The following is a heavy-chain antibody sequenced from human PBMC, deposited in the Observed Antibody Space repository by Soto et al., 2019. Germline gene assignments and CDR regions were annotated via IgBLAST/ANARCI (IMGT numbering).Heavy chain of an antibody. CDR2: LSRGGGST. V-gene: IGHV3-23*01. Sequence: EAQLLESGGELIQPGGSLRLSCAASGFTYSSHGMSWVRQAPGKGLEWIAGLSRGGGSTYYADSVKGRFTISRDNSKNTLDLIMNRLSVEDTALYYCARDGQYRTDGFNVWGQGTMVTVSS. CDR3: ARDGQYRTDGFNV. D-gene: IGHD5-12*01. J-gene: IGHJ3*01. CDR1: GFTYSSHG.